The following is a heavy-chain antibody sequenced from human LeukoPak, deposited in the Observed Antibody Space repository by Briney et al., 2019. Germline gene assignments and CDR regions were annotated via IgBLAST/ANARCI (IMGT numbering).Heavy chain of an antibody. D-gene: IGHD3-9*01. Sequence: GGSLRLSCAASGFAFSSYAMSWVRQAPGKGLEWVSAISGSGGSTYYADSVKGRFTISRDNSKNTLYLQMNSLRAEDTAVYYCAKDSPIRLRHFDWLSDYWGQGTLVTVSS. CDR2: ISGSGGST. CDR1: GFAFSSYA. J-gene: IGHJ4*02. V-gene: IGHV3-23*01. CDR3: AKDSPIRLRHFDWLSDY.